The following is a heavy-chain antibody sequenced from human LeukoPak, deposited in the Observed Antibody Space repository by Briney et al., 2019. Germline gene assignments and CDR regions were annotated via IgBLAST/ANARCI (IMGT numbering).Heavy chain of an antibody. J-gene: IGHJ4*02. Sequence: SETLSLTCTVSGGSISSSSYYWGWIRQPPGKGLEWIGSIYYSGSTYYNPSLKSRVTISVDTSRNQFPLKLSSVTAADTAVYYCARGWTRRFLEWLLPGYWGQGTLVTVSS. CDR1: GGSISSSSYY. CDR3: ARGWTRRFLEWLLPGY. D-gene: IGHD3-3*01. V-gene: IGHV4-39*06. CDR2: IYYSGST.